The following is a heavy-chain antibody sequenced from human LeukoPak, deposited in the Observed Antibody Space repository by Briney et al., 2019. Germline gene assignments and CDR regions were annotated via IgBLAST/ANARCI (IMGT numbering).Heavy chain of an antibody. J-gene: IGHJ4*02. V-gene: IGHV4-34*01. D-gene: IGHD6-13*01. CDR1: GGSFSGYY. CDR2: INHSGST. Sequence: PSETLSLTCAVYGGSFSGYYWSWIRQPPGKGLEWIGEINHSGSTNYNPSLKSRVTISVDTSKNQFSLKLSSVTAADTAVYYCARARSSSWYFLLPFDYWGQGTLVTVPS. CDR3: ARARSSSWYFLLPFDY.